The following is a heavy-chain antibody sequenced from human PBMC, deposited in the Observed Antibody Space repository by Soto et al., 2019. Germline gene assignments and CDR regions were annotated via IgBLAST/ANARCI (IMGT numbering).Heavy chain of an antibody. CDR1: GGTFSSYA. Sequence: QVQLVQSGAEVKKPGSSVKVSCKASGGTFSSYAISWVRQAPGQGLEWMGGIIPIFGTANYAQKFQGRVTITADESTSTDYMELSSLRSEDTAVYYCARVRGIVATAPFDYWGQGTLVTVSS. J-gene: IGHJ4*02. D-gene: IGHD5-12*01. CDR2: IIPIFGTA. V-gene: IGHV1-69*12. CDR3: ARVRGIVATAPFDY.